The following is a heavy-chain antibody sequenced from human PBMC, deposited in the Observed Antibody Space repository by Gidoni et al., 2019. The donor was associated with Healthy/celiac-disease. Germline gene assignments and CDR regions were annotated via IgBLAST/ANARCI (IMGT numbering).Heavy chain of an antibody. J-gene: IGHJ5*02. CDR2: INAGNGNT. V-gene: IGHV1-3*01. CDR1: GYTFTSYA. Sequence: QVQLVQSGAEVKKPGASVKVSCKASGYTFTSYAMHWVRQAPGQRLEWMGWINAGNGNTKYSQKFQGRVTITRDTSASTAYMELSSLRSEDTAVYYCAREAAAGRDWFDPWGQGTLVTVSS. D-gene: IGHD6-13*01. CDR3: AREAAAGRDWFDP.